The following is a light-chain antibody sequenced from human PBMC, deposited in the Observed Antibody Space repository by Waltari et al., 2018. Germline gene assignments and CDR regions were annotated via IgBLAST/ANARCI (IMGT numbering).Light chain of an antibody. CDR2: YND. V-gene: IGLV1-47*02. CDR1: SSNLGTNS. CDR3: ATWDDSLGGHVS. J-gene: IGLJ2*01. Sequence: QSVLTQPPSASEPPRKSVTLPCSGTSSNLGTNSVSCYQQLPGTAPRLLIYYNDQRASGVSNRFSGSKSGTSASLAISGLQTEDGADYYCATWDDSLGGHVSFGGGTRLTVL.